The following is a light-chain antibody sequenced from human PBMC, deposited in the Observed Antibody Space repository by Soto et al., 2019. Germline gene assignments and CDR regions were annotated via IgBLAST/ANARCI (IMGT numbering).Light chain of an antibody. CDR2: EVT. Sequence: QPVLTQPASVSGSPGQSITISCTGTSGDIGSYTYVSWYQQYPGKAPKLLISEVTNRPSGVSNRFSGSKSGNTASLTISGLQAEDEAHYYCSSYTTNSPPVVFGGGTQLTVL. CDR3: SSYTTNSPPVV. CDR1: SGDIGSYTY. V-gene: IGLV2-14*01. J-gene: IGLJ2*01.